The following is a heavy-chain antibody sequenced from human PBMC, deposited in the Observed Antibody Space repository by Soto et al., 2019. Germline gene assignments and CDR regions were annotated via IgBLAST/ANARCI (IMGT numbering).Heavy chain of an antibody. V-gene: IGHV4-31*03. CDR3: ASLYFIWKNFHY. Sequence: PSETLSLTCTVSGGSFSRGYYYWSWIRQRPGKGLEWIGYIYDSGSTFYNPSLKSRIAISIDTSKNQFSLRLSSVTAADTAVYYCASLYFIWKNFHYWGKGTLLTVSS. CDR1: GGSFSRGYYY. J-gene: IGHJ4*02. CDR2: IYDSGST. D-gene: IGHD1-1*01.